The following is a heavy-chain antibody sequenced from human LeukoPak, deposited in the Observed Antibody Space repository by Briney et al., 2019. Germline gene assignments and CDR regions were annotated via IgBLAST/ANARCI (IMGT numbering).Heavy chain of an antibody. CDR3: AREGYYGSGSAYYFDY. D-gene: IGHD3-10*01. Sequence: ASVKVSCKASGFTFTSYGISWVRQAPGQGLGWMGWISAYNGNTNYAQKLQGRVTMTTDTSTSTAYMELRSLRSDDTAVYYCAREGYYGSGSAYYFDYWGQGTLVTVSS. J-gene: IGHJ4*02. CDR2: ISAYNGNT. CDR1: GFTFTSYG. V-gene: IGHV1-18*01.